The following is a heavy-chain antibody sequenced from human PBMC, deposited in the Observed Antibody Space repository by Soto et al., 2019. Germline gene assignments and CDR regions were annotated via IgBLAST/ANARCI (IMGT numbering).Heavy chain of an antibody. J-gene: IGHJ5*02. CDR1: GFTFDSHG. D-gene: IGHD4-17*01. Sequence: QVQLVESGGGAVQPGRSLRLSCAASGFTFDSHGMQWVRQAPGKGLEWVAVISSDGNNKYYADSVKGRFTISRDNFNNLLYLQMSRLRAEDTAVYYCAKDLLPNTVTTCGSWGQGTLVTVSS. CDR2: ISSDGNNK. V-gene: IGHV3-30*18. CDR3: AKDLLPNTVTTCGS.